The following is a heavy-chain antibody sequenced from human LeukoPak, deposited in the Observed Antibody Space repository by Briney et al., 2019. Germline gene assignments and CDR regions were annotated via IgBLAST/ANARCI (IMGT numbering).Heavy chain of an antibody. CDR3: AKGPGYGSSWSGIDY. CDR2: ISGGGGST. Sequence: PGGSLRLSCAASGFTFSRYAMSWVRQAPGKGLEWVSAISGGGGSTYYADSVKGRFTISRDSSKNTLYLQMNSLRAQDTAVYFCAKGPGYGSSWSGIDYWGQGTLVAVSS. D-gene: IGHD6-13*01. CDR1: GFTFSRYA. V-gene: IGHV3-23*01. J-gene: IGHJ4*02.